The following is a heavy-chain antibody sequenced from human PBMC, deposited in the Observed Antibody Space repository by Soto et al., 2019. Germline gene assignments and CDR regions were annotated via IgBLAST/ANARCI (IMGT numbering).Heavy chain of an antibody. CDR3: ATSLRCSSTSCTSYYYYGMDV. CDR2: IIPILGIA. CDR1: GGTFSSYT. D-gene: IGHD2-2*01. V-gene: IGHV1-69*02. J-gene: IGHJ6*02. Sequence: QVQLVQSGAEGKKPGSSVKVSCKASGGTFSSYTISWVRQAPGQGLEWMGRIIPILGIANYAQKFQGRVTITADKSTSTAYMELSSLRSEDTAVYYCATSLRCSSTSCTSYYYYGMDVWGQGTTVTVSS.